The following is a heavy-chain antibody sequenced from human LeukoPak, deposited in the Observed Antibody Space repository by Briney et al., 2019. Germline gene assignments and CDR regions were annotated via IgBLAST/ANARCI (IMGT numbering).Heavy chain of an antibody. CDR1: GYTFTSYG. CDR3: ARGRGYCSSISCLPEGY. CDR2: ISAYNGDT. Sequence: SVKVSCKASGYTFTSYGISWVRQAPGQGLEWMGWISAYNGDTNYAQKLQGRVTMTTDTSTSTAYMELRSLRSDDTAVYYCARGRGYCSSISCLPEGYWGQGTLVTVSS. D-gene: IGHD2-2*01. J-gene: IGHJ4*02. V-gene: IGHV1-18*04.